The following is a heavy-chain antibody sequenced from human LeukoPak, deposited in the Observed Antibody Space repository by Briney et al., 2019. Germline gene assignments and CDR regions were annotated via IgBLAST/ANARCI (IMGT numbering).Heavy chain of an antibody. V-gene: IGHV1-69*04. J-gene: IGHJ4*02. CDR3: AREGIAAAGYYFDY. D-gene: IGHD6-13*01. CDR2: IIPILGIA. Sequence: SVKVSCKASGGTFSSYAISWVRQAPGQGLEWMGRIIPILGIANYAQKFQGRVTITADKSTSTAYMELSSLRSEDTAVYYCAREGIAAAGYYFDYWCQGTLVTVSS. CDR1: GGTFSSYA.